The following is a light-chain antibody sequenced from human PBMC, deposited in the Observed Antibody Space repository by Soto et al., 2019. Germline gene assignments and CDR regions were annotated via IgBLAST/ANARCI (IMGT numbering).Light chain of an antibody. CDR1: QSISSSY. CDR2: GAS. J-gene: IGKJ4*01. CDR3: QQYNNWPPLT. Sequence: EIVMTQSAAILSVSPGERATLSYRASQSISSSYLAWYQQKPGQAPRLLIYGASTRATGIPARFSGSGSGTEFTLTISNLQSEDFAVYYCQQYNNWPPLTFGGGTKVEIK. V-gene: IGKV3-15*01.